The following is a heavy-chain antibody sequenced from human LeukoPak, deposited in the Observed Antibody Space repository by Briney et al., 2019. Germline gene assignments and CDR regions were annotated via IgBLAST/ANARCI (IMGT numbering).Heavy chain of an antibody. CDR2: IKQDGTEK. D-gene: IGHD4-17*01. CDR3: ARGDFNDNGDYVDAFDV. Sequence: PGGSLRLSCAASGFTFSSYWMSWVRQAPGKGLQWVANIKQDGTEKFYMDSVKGRFTISRDNARKSLCLQMNSLRAEDTAVYYCARGDFNDNGDYVDAFDVWGQGTVVTVSS. J-gene: IGHJ3*01. CDR1: GFTFSSYW. V-gene: IGHV3-7*01.